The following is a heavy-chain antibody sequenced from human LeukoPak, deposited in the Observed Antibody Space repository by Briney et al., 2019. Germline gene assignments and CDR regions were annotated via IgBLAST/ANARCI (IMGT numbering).Heavy chain of an antibody. CDR2: IYYSGST. Sequence: PAETLSLTCTVSGGSINSTNYYWGWIRQPPGKGLEWIGSIYYSGSTYYNPSLRSRVTISVDTSKNQFSLKVTSVIAADTAVYYCARGTITAPGTFDYWGQGTVDSVSS. V-gene: IGHV4-39*07. CDR3: ARGTITAPGTFDY. CDR1: GGSINSTNYY. J-gene: IGHJ4*02. D-gene: IGHD6-13*01.